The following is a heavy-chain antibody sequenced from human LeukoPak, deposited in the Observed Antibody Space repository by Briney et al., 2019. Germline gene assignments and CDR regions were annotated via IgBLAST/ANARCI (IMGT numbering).Heavy chain of an antibody. CDR2: INPNSGGT. CDR3: ASFGIVVVTAPPIGY. J-gene: IGHJ4*02. Sequence: ASVKVSCKASGYTFTGYYMHWVRQAPGQGLEWMGWINPNSGGTNYAQKFQGRVTMTRDTSISTAYMELSRLRSDDTAVYYCASFGIVVVTAPPIGYWGQGTLVTVSS. V-gene: IGHV1-2*02. CDR1: GYTFTGYY. D-gene: IGHD2-21*02.